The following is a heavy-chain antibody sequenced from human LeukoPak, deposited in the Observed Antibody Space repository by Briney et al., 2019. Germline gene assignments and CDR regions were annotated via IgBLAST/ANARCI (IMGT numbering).Heavy chain of an antibody. CDR3: ARGVAGSSGLLYYFDY. Sequence: SETLSLTCTVSGYSISSGYYRGWIRQPPGKGLEWIGEINHSGTINYNPSLKSRVTILVDTSKNQFSLNLSSVTAADTAVYYCARGVAGSSGLLYYFDYWGQGALVIVSS. CDR1: GYSISSGYY. D-gene: IGHD6-25*01. CDR2: INHSGTI. J-gene: IGHJ4*02. V-gene: IGHV4-38-2*02.